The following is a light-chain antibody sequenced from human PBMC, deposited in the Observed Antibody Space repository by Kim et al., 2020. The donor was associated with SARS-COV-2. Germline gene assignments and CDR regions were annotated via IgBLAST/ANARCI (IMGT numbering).Light chain of an antibody. CDR1: QGVSSN. CDR3: QQYNNWPQT. Sequence: VPPRERPPLSCRASQGVSSNLAWYQQKPGQAPRLLIYGASTRATGVPARFSGSGSGTEFTLTISSLQSEDFAIYYCQQYNNWPQTFGQGTKVDIK. CDR2: GAS. J-gene: IGKJ1*01. V-gene: IGKV3-15*01.